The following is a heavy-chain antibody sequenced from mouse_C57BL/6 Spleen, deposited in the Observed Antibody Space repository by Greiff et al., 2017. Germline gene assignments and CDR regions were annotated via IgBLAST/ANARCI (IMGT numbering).Heavy chain of an antibody. Sequence: VQLQQSGPELVKPGASVKISCKASGYAFSSSWMNWVKQRPGKGLEWIGRIYPGDGDTNYTGKFKGKATLTADKSCSTAYMQLSSLTSEDSAVYFWERGILRGVGDAMDYWGQGTSVTVSS. CDR1: GYAFSSSW. CDR2: IYPGDGDT. D-gene: IGHD1-1*01. V-gene: IGHV1-82*01. CDR3: ERGILRGVGDAMDY. J-gene: IGHJ4*01.